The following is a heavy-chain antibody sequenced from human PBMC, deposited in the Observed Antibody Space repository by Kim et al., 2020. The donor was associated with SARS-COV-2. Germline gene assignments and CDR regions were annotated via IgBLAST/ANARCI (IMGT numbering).Heavy chain of an antibody. V-gene: IGHV4-39*01. CDR1: GGSISSSSYY. Sequence: SETLSLTCTVSGGSISSSSYYWGWIRQPPGKGLEWIGSIYYSGSTYYNPSLKSRVTISVDTSKNQFSLKLSSVTAADTAVYYCARSGVANFDYWGQGTLVTVSS. CDR2: IYYSGST. J-gene: IGHJ4*02. D-gene: IGHD2-15*01. CDR3: ARSGVANFDY.